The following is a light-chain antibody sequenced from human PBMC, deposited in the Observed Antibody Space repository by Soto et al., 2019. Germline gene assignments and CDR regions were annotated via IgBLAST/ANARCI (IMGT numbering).Light chain of an antibody. CDR2: DAS. V-gene: IGKV3-20*01. CDR3: QQYGSSSLT. J-gene: IGKJ4*01. Sequence: EIVLTQSPGTLSLSPGERATISCRASQSVSSYLAWYQQKPGQAPRLLIYDASNRATGIPDRFSGSGSGTDFTLTISRLEPEDFAVYYCQQYGSSSLTFGGGTKV. CDR1: QSVSSY.